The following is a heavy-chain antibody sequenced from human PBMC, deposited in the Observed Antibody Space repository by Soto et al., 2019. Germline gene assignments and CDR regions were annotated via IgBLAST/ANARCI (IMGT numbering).Heavy chain of an antibody. Sequence: SETLSLTCTDSGGSISSYYWSWIRQPPGKGLEWIGYIYYSGSTNYNPSLKSRVTISVDTSKNQFSLKLSSVTAADTAVYYCARRYGGTLDHWGQGTLVTVSS. CDR3: ARRYGGTLDH. V-gene: IGHV4-59*08. CDR1: GGSISSYY. D-gene: IGHD4-17*01. CDR2: IYYSGST. J-gene: IGHJ4*02.